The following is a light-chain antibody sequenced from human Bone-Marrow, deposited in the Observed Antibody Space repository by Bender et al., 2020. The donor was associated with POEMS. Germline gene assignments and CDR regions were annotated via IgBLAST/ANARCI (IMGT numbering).Light chain of an antibody. Sequence: QSVLTQPPSVSGAPGQRVTISCTGSSSNIGAGYDVHWYQQLPGTAPKLLISNNSNRPSGVPDRFSGSKSGNTASLTISGLQTEDEADYHCSSYTSGSTLWVFGGGTKVTVL. CDR2: NNS. CDR3: SSYTSGSTLWV. J-gene: IGLJ3*02. CDR1: SSNIGAGYD. V-gene: IGLV1-40*01.